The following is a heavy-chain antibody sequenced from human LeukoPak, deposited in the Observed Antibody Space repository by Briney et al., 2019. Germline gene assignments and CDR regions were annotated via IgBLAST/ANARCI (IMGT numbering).Heavy chain of an antibody. CDR1: GGSISSYY. CDR3: ASAKNYGSGSYGPTTFDY. CDR2: IYTSGST. V-gene: IGHV4-4*07. J-gene: IGHJ4*02. D-gene: IGHD3-10*01. Sequence: SETLSLTCTVSGGSISSYYWSWIRQPAGKGLEWIGRIYTSGSTNYNPSLKSRVTMSVDTSKNRFSLKLSSVTAADTAVYYCASAKNYGSGSYGPTTFDYWGQGTLVTVSS.